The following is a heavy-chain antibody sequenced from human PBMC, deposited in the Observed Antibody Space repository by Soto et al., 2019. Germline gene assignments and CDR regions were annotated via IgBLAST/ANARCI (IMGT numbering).Heavy chain of an antibody. CDR2: IYHSGST. CDR1: GGSISSSNW. CDR3: ARVTASIAALFDY. Sequence: LSLTCAVSGGSISSSNWWSWVRQPPGKGLEWIGEIYHSGSTNYNPSLKSRVTISVDKSKNQFSLKLSSVTAADAAVYYCARVTASIAALFDYWGQGTLVTVSS. D-gene: IGHD6-6*01. J-gene: IGHJ4*02. V-gene: IGHV4-4*02.